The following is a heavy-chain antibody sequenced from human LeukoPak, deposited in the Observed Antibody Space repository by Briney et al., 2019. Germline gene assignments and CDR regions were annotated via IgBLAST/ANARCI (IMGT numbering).Heavy chain of an antibody. J-gene: IGHJ4*02. D-gene: IGHD5-24*01. CDR1: GGSFSGYY. V-gene: IGHV4-34*01. Sequence: PSETLSLTCAVYGGSFSGYYWSWVRQPPGKGLEWIGEINHSGSTNYNPSLKSRVTISVDTSKDQFSLKLSSVTAADTAVYYCARVQRWLQGWGQGTLVTVSS. CDR2: INHSGST. CDR3: ARVQRWLQG.